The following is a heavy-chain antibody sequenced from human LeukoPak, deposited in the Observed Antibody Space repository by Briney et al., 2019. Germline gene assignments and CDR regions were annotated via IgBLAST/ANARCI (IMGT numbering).Heavy chain of an antibody. CDR1: GFTFKNYA. Sequence: QAGGSLRLSCAASGFTFKNYAMSWVRQAPGEGLELVSSISDSGASTYYADSVKGRFTISRDNSKNTLYLQMNSLRAEDTAVYYCAKDRHDAFDIWGQGTMVTVSS. CDR2: ISDSGAST. CDR3: AKDRHDAFDI. J-gene: IGHJ3*02. V-gene: IGHV3-23*01.